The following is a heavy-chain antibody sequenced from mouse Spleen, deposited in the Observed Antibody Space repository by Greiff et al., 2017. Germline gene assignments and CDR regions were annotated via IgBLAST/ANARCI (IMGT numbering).Heavy chain of an antibody. Sequence: QVQLQQPGAELVMPGASVKLSCKASGYTFTSYWMHWVKQRPGQGLEWIGEIDPSDSYTNYNQKFKGKATLTVDKSSSTAYMQLSSLTSEDSAVYYCARKGARYRYDRALDYWGQGTTLTVSS. V-gene: IGHV1-69*01. CDR2: IDPSDSYT. CDR1: GYTFTSYW. CDR3: ARKGARYRYDRALDY. J-gene: IGHJ2*01. D-gene: IGHD2-14*01.